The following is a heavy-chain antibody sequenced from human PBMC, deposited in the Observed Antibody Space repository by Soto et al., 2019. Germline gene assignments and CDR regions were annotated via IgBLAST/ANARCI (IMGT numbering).Heavy chain of an antibody. V-gene: IGHV2-5*02. D-gene: IGHD6-13*01. Sequence: QITLKESGPTLVKPTQTLTLSCTFSGFSLSTSGVGVGWIRQPPGKALEWLALIYWDDDKRYSPSLKSRLTIPKDTSKNQVVLTMTNMDPVDTATYYCAHSPPIAAAGINQFDYWGQGTLVTVSS. J-gene: IGHJ4*02. CDR1: GFSLSTSGVG. CDR2: IYWDDDK. CDR3: AHSPPIAAAGINQFDY.